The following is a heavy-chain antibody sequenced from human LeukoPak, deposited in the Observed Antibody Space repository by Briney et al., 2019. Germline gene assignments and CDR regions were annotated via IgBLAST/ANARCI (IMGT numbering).Heavy chain of an antibody. V-gene: IGHV3-33*01. CDR2: IWCDGSNK. D-gene: IGHD6-13*01. CDR1: GFTFSSYG. CDR3: ARASMRMTTAGLVDY. J-gene: IGHJ4*02. Sequence: PGRSLRLSCAASGFTFSSYGMHWVRQAPGKGLEWVAVIWCDGSNKYYADSVKGRFTISRDNSKNTLYLQMNSLRAEDTAVYYCARASMRMTTAGLVDYWGQGTLVTVSS.